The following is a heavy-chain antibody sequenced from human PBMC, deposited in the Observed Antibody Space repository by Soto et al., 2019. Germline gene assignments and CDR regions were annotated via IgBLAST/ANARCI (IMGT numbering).Heavy chain of an antibody. J-gene: IGHJ4*02. CDR2: IHYRGST. CDR1: GDSVTISDYY. D-gene: IGHD3-22*01. V-gene: IGHV4-39*01. Sequence: QLQLQESGPGLVKPSETLSLTCTVSGDSVTISDYYWGWIRQPPGQGLEWIGSIHYRGSTYYNPSLKSRVTICGDTSKKQFSLKLTSVTAADAAVYYCAAHDSGGYYAEYWGQGTLVTVSA. CDR3: AAHDSGGYYAEY.